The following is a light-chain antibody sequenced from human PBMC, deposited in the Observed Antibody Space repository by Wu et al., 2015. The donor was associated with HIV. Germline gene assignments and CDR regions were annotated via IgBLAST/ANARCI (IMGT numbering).Light chain of an antibody. J-gene: IGKJ2*01. CDR1: RSINSLL. Sequence: LLTQSPATLSLSPGERATLSCRASRSINSLLSWYQHKPDQPPRLLIYAAFQRATGIPARFSGSGSGTDFTLTISRLEPEDFAVYYCQQYGSSPSYTFGQGTKLEI. V-gene: IGKV3-20*01. CDR2: AAF. CDR3: QQYGSSPSYT.